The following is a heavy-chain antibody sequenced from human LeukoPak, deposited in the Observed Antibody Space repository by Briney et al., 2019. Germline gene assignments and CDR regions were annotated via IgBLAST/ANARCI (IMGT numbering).Heavy chain of an antibody. CDR1: GGSFSGYY. J-gene: IGHJ4*02. D-gene: IGHD3-16*02. CDR2: INHSGST. V-gene: IGHV4-34*01. Sequence: SETLSLTCAVYGGSFSGYYWSWIRQPPGKGLEWIGEINHSGSTNYNPSLKSRVTISVDTSKNQFSLKLSSVTAADMAVYYCARAGRVWGSYRPIDYWGQGTLVTVSS. CDR3: ARAGRVWGSYRPIDY.